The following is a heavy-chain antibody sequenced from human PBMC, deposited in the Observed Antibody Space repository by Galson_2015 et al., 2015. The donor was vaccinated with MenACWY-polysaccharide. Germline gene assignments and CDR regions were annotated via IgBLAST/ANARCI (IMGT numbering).Heavy chain of an antibody. D-gene: IGHD4-17*01. Sequence: SLRLSCAASGFTFSSYGMHWVRQATGKGLEWVSAIGIVGDTYYPGSEKGRFTISRENAKNSLYLQMNSLRAGDTAVYYCAMSLSTEGMTTRFDHWGQGTLVTVSS. CDR2: IGIVGDT. CDR1: GFTFSSYG. CDR3: AMSLSTEGMTTRFDH. V-gene: IGHV3-13*01. J-gene: IGHJ4*02.